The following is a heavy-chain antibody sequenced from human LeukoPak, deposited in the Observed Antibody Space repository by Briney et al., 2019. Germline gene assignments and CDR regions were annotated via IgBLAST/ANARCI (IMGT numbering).Heavy chain of an antibody. J-gene: IGHJ6*02. V-gene: IGHV3-53*01. Sequence: GGSLRLSCAASGFTFTNFAMNWVRQAPGKGLDCVSVIYSDGDTYYADSVKGRFIISRDNSKNTLYLQMNSLRAEDTAVYYCARGRSGVVTFRVDHGMDVWGQGTTVTVSS. CDR2: IYSDGDT. CDR1: GFTFTNFA. D-gene: IGHD4-23*01. CDR3: ARGRSGVVTFRVDHGMDV.